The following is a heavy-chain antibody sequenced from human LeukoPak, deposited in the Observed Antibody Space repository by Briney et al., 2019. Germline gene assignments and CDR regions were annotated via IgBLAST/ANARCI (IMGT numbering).Heavy chain of an antibody. CDR1: GFTFSSYA. V-gene: IGHV3-23*01. CDR2: ISGSGGST. Sequence: PGGSLRLSCAASGFTFSSYAMSWVRQAPGKGLEWVSAISGSGGSTYYADSVKGRFTISRDNSKNTLYLQMNSLRAEDTAVYYCAKDLKGGRQWLVTGFDYWGQGTLVTVSS. CDR3: AKDLKGGRQWLVTGFDY. D-gene: IGHD6-19*01. J-gene: IGHJ4*02.